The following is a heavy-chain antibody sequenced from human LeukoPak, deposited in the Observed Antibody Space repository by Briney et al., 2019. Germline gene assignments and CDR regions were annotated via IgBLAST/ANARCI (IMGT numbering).Heavy chain of an antibody. V-gene: IGHV3-48*04. CDR3: VRGPSDSSLPGP. D-gene: IGHD2-21*02. CDR1: GFTFRSYT. Sequence: PGGSLRLSCAASGFTFRSYTMGWVRQPPGKGLEWVSYIGNSGSIYYGDSVKGRVTISRDNAKNLLYLQMNSLRVEDAAVYYCVRGPSDSSLPGPWGQGTLVTVSS. J-gene: IGHJ5*02. CDR2: IGNSGSI.